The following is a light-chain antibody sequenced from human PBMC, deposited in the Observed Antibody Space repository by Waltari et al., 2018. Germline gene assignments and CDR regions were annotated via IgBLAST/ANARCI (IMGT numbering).Light chain of an antibody. CDR1: QSVRSK. Sequence: EIVMTQSPATLSVSPGERATPSCRASQSVRSKLAWYQQKPGQAPRLLTYGASTRATGIPARFSGSGSGTEFTLTISSLQSEDFAVYYCQQYNNWPQVTFGGGTKVDIK. V-gene: IGKV3-15*01. CDR3: QQYNNWPQVT. J-gene: IGKJ4*01. CDR2: GAS.